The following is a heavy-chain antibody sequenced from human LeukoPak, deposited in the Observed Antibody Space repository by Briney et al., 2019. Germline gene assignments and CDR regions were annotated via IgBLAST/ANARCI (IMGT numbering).Heavy chain of an antibody. CDR1: GGTFSSYA. D-gene: IGHD6-19*01. CDR3: ASVLSGIAVAGSFDP. Sequence: WASVKVSFKASGGTFSSYAISWVRQAPGQGLEWMGRIIPILGIANYAQKFQGRVTITADKSTSTAYMELSSLRSEDTAVYYCASVLSGIAVAGSFDPWGQGTLVTVSS. J-gene: IGHJ5*02. CDR2: IIPILGIA. V-gene: IGHV1-69*04.